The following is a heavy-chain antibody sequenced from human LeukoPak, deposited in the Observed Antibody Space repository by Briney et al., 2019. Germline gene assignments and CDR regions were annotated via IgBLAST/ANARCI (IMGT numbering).Heavy chain of an antibody. V-gene: IGHV4-59*01. CDR3: AKGPFIPPKPYYYDSSGYYISHIDY. J-gene: IGHJ4*02. D-gene: IGHD3-22*01. CDR1: GGSISSYY. CDR2: IYYSGST. Sequence: SETLSLTCTVSGGSISSYYWSWIRQPPGKGLEWIGYIYYSGSTNYNPSLKSRVTISVDTSKNQFSLKLSSVTAADTAVYYCAKGPFIPPKPYYYDSSGYYISHIDYWGQGTLVTVSS.